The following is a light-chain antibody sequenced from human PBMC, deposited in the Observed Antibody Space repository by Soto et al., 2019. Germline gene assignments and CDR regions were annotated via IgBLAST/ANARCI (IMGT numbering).Light chain of an antibody. CDR1: SSDVGSYNR. Sequence: QSALTQPPSVSGSPGQSVTISCTGTSSDVGSYNRVSWYQQPPGTAPKLMIYEVSNRPSGVPDRFSGSKSGNTASLTISWLQAEDEANYYGTPYTSSSTYVFGTGTKVTVL. V-gene: IGLV2-18*02. CDR3: TPYTSSSTYV. J-gene: IGLJ1*01. CDR2: EVS.